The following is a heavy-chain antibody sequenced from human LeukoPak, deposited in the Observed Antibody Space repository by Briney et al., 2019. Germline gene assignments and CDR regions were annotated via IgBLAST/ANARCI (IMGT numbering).Heavy chain of an antibody. J-gene: IGHJ4*02. V-gene: IGHV4-59*01. Sequence: PSETLSLTCTVSGGSISSYYWSWIRQPPGKGLEWIGYIYFSGSTNYNPSLKSRVTISVDTSKNRFSLKLNSVTAADTAVYHCARGPQAGNFDYWGQGTLVTVSS. CDR2: IYFSGST. CDR3: ARGPQAGNFDY. CDR1: GGSISSYY.